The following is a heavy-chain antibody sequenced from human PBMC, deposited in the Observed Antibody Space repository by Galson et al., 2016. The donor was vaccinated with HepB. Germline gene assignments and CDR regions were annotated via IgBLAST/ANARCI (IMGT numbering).Heavy chain of an antibody. CDR3: ARIGEYSSSWYTAYDI. CDR2: VYHGGGT. Sequence: ETLSLTCAVSGGSISTDNWWSWVRQSPGKGPEWIGQVYHGGGTHYHPSLESRVSMSVDESKNQFSLRLTSMTAADTALYYCARIGEYSSSWYTAYDIWGRGTMVTVSS. CDR1: GGSISTDNW. D-gene: IGHD6-13*01. J-gene: IGHJ3*02. V-gene: IGHV4-4*02.